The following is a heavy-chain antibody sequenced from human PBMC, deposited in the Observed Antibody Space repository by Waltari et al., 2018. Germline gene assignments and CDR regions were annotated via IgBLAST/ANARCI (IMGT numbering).Heavy chain of an antibody. CDR2: IYYSGST. CDR1: GGSISSNY. D-gene: IGHD6-19*01. Sequence: QVQLQESGPGLVKPSETLSLTCTVSGGSISSNYWSWIRQPPGKGLEWIGYIYYSGSTNYNPSLKSRVTISVDTSKNQFSLKLSSVTAADTAVYYCARGIAVAGTRYFDYWGQGTLVTVSS. CDR3: ARGIAVAGTRYFDY. V-gene: IGHV4-59*01. J-gene: IGHJ4*02.